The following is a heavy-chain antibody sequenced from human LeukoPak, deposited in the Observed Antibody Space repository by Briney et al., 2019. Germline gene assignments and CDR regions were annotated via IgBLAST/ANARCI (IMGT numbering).Heavy chain of an antibody. CDR1: GFSFSSYA. J-gene: IGHJ4*02. D-gene: IGHD6-13*01. V-gene: IGHV3-53*01. CDR3: ARKSVSSWSFDY. CDR2: IYSDGTT. Sequence: PGGSLRLSCAASGFSFSSYAMSWVRQAPGKGLEWVSVIYSDGTTNYADSVKGRFTISRDNSKNTLYLQMNSLRAEDTAVYYCARKSVSSWSFDYWGQGTLVTVSS.